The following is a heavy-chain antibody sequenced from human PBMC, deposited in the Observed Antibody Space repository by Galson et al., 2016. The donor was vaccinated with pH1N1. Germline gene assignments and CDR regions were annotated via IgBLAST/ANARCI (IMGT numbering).Heavy chain of an antibody. CDR2: ISYEGSDK. Sequence: SLRLSCAASGFAFNDYAVHWVRQAPGKGLEWVAIISYEGSDKYYADSVKGRFTISRDNSKNTLYLQMNSLRAGDTAIYYCAREGKRWLQFEALDIWGQGTMVTLSS. CDR3: AREGKRWLQFEALDI. CDR1: GFAFNDYA. V-gene: IGHV3-30*04. D-gene: IGHD5-24*01. J-gene: IGHJ3*02.